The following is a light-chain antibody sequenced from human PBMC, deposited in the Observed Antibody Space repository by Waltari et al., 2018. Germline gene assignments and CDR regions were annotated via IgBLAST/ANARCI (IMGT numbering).Light chain of an antibody. Sequence: QSLLTQPPSASGTPGQRVSISCSGSTSNIGSKTVSWYQQLPGAAPRLLLYFNDHRPSGVPDRFSGSKSGNSASLAISGLQSEDEADYYCAALDERLNGPVFGGGTNLAVL. CDR3: AALDERLNGPV. CDR1: TSNIGSKT. CDR2: FND. J-gene: IGLJ3*02. V-gene: IGLV1-44*01.